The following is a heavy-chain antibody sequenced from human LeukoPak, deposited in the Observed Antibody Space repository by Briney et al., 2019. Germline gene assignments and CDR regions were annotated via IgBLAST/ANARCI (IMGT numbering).Heavy chain of an antibody. V-gene: IGHV3-21*04. CDR1: GFTFSSYS. Sequence: GGSLRLSCAASGFTFSSYSMNWVRQAPGKGLEWVSSISSSSSYIYYADSVKGRFTISRDNAKNSLYLQMNSLRAEDTAVYYCAKGTIAAAGTGDYFDYWGQGTLVTVSS. CDR2: ISSSSSYI. D-gene: IGHD6-13*01. J-gene: IGHJ4*02. CDR3: AKGTIAAAGTGDYFDY.